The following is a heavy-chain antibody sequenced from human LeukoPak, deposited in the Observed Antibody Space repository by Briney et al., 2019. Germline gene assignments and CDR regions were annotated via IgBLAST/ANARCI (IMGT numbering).Heavy chain of an antibody. CDR3: AREERGLAIDY. D-gene: IGHD5-12*01. CDR1: GFIFSNYA. Sequence: PGGSLRLSCAASGFIFSNYAMHWVRQAPGKGLEYVSAISSSGDNTYYANSVKGRFTISRDNSKNTLFLQKGSLRAEDMAVYYCAREERGLAIDYWGQGTLVTVSS. V-gene: IGHV3-64*01. J-gene: IGHJ4*02. CDR2: ISSSGDNT.